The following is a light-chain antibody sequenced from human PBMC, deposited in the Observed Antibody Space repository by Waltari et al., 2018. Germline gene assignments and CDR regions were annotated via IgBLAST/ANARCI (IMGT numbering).Light chain of an antibody. Sequence: SFELTQPPSVSVSPGQTANIACSGDKLGDKYTSWYQKKPGQSPILVIYEDKKRPSGSPERFSGSSSGNTATLTISGTQAMDEADYYCRAWDSNICVVFGGGTKLTVL. V-gene: IGLV3-1*01. CDR3: RAWDSNICVV. CDR2: EDK. CDR1: KLGDKY. J-gene: IGLJ2*01.